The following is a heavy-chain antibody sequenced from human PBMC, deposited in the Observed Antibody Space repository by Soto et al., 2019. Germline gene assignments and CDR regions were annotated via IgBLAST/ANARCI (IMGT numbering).Heavy chain of an antibody. J-gene: IGHJ6*03. Sequence: GGSLILSCAAAGFTFSGYWVHWVRQATGKGLVWVSRINGDGSRINYADSVKGRFTISRGNAENTLYLQMNSLRDEDTAVYYCARDVENDGNYYIDARGKGTTVTVSS. V-gene: IGHV3-74*01. CDR2: INGDGSRI. D-gene: IGHD1-1*01. CDR1: GFTFSGYW. CDR3: ARDVENDGNYYIDA.